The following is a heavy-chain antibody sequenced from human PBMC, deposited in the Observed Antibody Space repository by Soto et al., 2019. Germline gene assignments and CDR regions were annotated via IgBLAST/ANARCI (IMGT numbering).Heavy chain of an antibody. J-gene: IGHJ4*02. D-gene: IGHD6-19*01. Sequence: PGGSLRLSCTASGFSLSSSDMHWVRQAPGKDLEWLAVSSFDGTQQFYGDSVKGRFTVSRDNSNNTLYLEMNSLRTEDTAVYYRATQLRGSGWYPLDSWGQGTPVTVSS. CDR3: ATQLRGSGWYPLDS. CDR1: GFSLSSSD. CDR2: SSFDGTQQ. V-gene: IGHV3-30*03.